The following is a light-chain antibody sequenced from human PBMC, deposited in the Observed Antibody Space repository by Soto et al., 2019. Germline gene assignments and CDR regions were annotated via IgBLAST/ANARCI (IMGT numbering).Light chain of an antibody. CDR1: SSNIGRNT. CDR2: SNN. Sequence: QAVVTQPPSASGTPGQRVTISCSGSSSNIGRNTVNWYQQLPGTAPTLLIYSNNQRPSGVPDRFSGSKSGSSASLAVNGLQSEDEAYYYCVSWDDSLNGPLFGGGTKLTVL. CDR3: VSWDDSLNGPL. V-gene: IGLV1-44*01. J-gene: IGLJ3*02.